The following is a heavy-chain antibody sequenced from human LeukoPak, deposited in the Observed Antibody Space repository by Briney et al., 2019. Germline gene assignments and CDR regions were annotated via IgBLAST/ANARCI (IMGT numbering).Heavy chain of an antibody. CDR2: IKQDGSEK. D-gene: IGHD3-10*01. V-gene: IGHV3-7*03. CDR3: ARDPRHRYYGSGSWWEDYFDY. CDR1: GLTLGSYW. J-gene: IGHJ4*02. Sequence: GRSLSLSCAVSGLTLGSYWMSWVSQASAKGLEWVANIKQDGSEKFHVDSVKGRFTMSRDTAKNSLYLQMNSLRAEDTAVYYCARDPRHRYYGSGSWWEDYFDYWGQGTLVTVSS.